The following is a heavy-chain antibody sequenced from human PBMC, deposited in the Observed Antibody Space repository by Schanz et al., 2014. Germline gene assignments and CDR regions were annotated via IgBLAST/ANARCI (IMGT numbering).Heavy chain of an antibody. Sequence: VQLVESGGGLVQPGGSLRLSCAASGFTFSSYGMHWVRQVPGKGLEWVAVVCYDGSKKYYADSVKGRFTISRDNSKNTLYLQMNSLRAEDTAVYYCASSSYRLLSYYYAMDVWGQGTTVTVSS. CDR2: VCYDGSKK. CDR3: ASSSYRLLSYYYAMDV. D-gene: IGHD1-26*01. CDR1: GFTFSSYG. J-gene: IGHJ6*02. V-gene: IGHV3-33*08.